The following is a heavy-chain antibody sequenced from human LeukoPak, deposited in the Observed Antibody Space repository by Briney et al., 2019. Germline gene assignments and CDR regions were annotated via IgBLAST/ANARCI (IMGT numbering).Heavy chain of an antibody. CDR3: ARHGWHAWYFDL. J-gene: IGHJ2*01. D-gene: IGHD4-17*01. CDR1: GGSFSGYS. V-gene: IGHV4-34*01. CDR2: INQRRNT. Sequence: SETLSLTCVVYGGSFSGYSWSWIRQPPGKGMEWIGEINQRRNTNYNPSLKSRLTISIDTSKNQFSLKLSSVTAADTAVYYCARHGWHAWYFDLWGRGTLVTVSS.